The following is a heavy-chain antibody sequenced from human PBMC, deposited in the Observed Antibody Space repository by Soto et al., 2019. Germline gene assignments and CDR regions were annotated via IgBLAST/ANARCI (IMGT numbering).Heavy chain of an antibody. V-gene: IGHV3-7*05. CDR3: ARGDFYSGDL. CDR1: GFTFRSYW. D-gene: IGHD4-4*01. J-gene: IGHJ5*02. CDR2: INEDESEK. Sequence: EVQLVEPGGGLVQPGGSLRLSCVASGFTFRSYWMSWVRQAPGKGLEWVANINEDESEKNYVDSVKGRFTISRDNAKNSLYLQMNSLRAEDTAMYFCARGDFYSGDLWGQGTLVTVSP.